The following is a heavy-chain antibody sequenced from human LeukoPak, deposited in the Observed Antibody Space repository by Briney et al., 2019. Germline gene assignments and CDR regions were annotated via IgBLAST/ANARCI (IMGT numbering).Heavy chain of an antibody. CDR3: AREGEMATPRYFDL. CDR1: GGSISSSSYY. CDR2: IYYSGST. D-gene: IGHD5-24*01. V-gene: IGHV4-39*02. J-gene: IGHJ2*01. Sequence: SETLSLTCTVSGGSISSSSYYWGWIRQPPGKGLEWIGSIYYSGSTYYNPSLKSRVTISVDTSKNQFSLKLSSVTAADTAVYYWAREGEMATPRYFDLWGRGTLVTVSS.